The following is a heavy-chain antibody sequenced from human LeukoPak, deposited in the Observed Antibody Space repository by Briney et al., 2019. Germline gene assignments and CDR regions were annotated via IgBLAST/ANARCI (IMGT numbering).Heavy chain of an antibody. CDR3: AREPYYDSSGYSPDY. V-gene: IGHV3-53*01. Sequence: GGSLRLSCAASGFSVGTNYMTWVRQAPGRGLEWVSMIYAGGNTYYADSVKGRFTISRDNAKNSLYLHMNSLRAEDTALYYCAREPYYDSSGYSPDYWGQGTLVTVSS. CDR2: IYAGGNT. J-gene: IGHJ4*02. D-gene: IGHD3-22*01. CDR1: GFSVGTNY.